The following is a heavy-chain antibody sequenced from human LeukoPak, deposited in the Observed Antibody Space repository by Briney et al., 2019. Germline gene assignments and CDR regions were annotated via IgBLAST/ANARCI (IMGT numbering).Heavy chain of an antibody. J-gene: IGHJ4*02. Sequence: SETLSLPCTVSGRSISRYFWSYVRQPPGKGLECIAYIYFIGSANYNPSLKSRVTISVDTSNNHFSLKLNSVTAADTAVYYCARAPSISDYSSTWPPLFVSWGQGSLVTVSS. CDR3: ARAPSISDYSSTWPPLFVS. V-gene: IGHV4-59*01. CDR2: IYFIGSA. CDR1: GRSISRYF. D-gene: IGHD6-13*01.